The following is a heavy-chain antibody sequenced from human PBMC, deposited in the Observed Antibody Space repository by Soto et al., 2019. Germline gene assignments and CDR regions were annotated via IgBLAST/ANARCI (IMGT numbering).Heavy chain of an antibody. CDR2: IKEDGSEK. D-gene: IGHD2-2*01. CDR1: KFTFSNYW. CDR3: AREIVVARGASYFDY. J-gene: IGHJ4*02. V-gene: IGHV3-7*01. Sequence: GGFLRLSCVASKFTFSNYWMTWVRQAPGKGLEWVANIKEDGSEKYYVDSVKGRFTISRDNAKNSLYLQMNSLRAEDTAVYYCAREIVVARGASYFDYWGPGTLVTVSS.